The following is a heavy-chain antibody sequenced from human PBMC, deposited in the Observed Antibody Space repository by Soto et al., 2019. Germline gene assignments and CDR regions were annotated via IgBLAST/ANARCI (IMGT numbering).Heavy chain of an antibody. Sequence: PGGSLRLSCVASGFTFSTYAMSWVRQAPGKGLEWVSSISGSDTTTYDAAFVKGRFTVSRDNSKNTLYLQMNNLRAEDTALYYCAKDPTDERLVITPLEPWGQGTLVTVSS. CDR2: ISGSDTTT. V-gene: IGHV3-23*01. D-gene: IGHD3-9*01. J-gene: IGHJ4*01. CDR3: AKDPTDERLVITPLEP. CDR1: GFTFSTYA.